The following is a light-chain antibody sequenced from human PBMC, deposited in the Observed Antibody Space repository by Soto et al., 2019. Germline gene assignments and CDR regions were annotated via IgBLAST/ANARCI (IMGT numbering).Light chain of an antibody. V-gene: IGKV1-12*01. CDR3: QQDNSSPCT. Sequence: DIQLTQSPSSVSASVGDRVTITCRASQGISSWLAWYQQKPGNAPKLLIYAASSLHSGVPSRFSGSGSGTDFTLTISRLQPEDFAAYYCQQDNSSPCTFGQGTKLEIK. CDR1: QGISSW. CDR2: AAS. J-gene: IGKJ2*02.